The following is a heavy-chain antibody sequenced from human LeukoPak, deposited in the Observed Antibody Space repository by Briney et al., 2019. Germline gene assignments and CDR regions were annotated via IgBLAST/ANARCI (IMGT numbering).Heavy chain of an antibody. CDR1: GFTFSNYW. D-gene: IGHD1-20*01. J-gene: IGHJ4*02. Sequence: GGSLRLSCAASGFTFSNYWMTWVRQAPGKGLDWVANIKQDGSEKYYVDSVKGRFTISRDNAKNSLYLDMNSLRAEDTAVYYCARAIKISGSVLGVLDYWGQGTLVTVSS. CDR2: IKQDGSEK. CDR3: ARAIKISGSVLGVLDY. V-gene: IGHV3-7*01.